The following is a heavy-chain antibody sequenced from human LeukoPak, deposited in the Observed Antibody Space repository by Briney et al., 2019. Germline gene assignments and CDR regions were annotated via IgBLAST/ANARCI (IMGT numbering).Heavy chain of an antibody. D-gene: IGHD3-10*01. CDR1: GFSLRENW. CDR3: TRDLVLGSGSYGH. J-gene: IGHJ1*01. Sequence: GGSLRLSCAASGFSLRENWMHWVRQAPGQGLVWVSRIDEVGRATFYADSVKGRFTISRDDATNTVYLQMNSLRADDTAIYFCTRDLVLGSGSYGHWGQGTLVTVSA. CDR2: IDEVGRAT. V-gene: IGHV3-74*01.